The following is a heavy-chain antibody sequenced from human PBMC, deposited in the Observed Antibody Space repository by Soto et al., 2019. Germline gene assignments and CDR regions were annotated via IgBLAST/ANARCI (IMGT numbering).Heavy chain of an antibody. J-gene: IGHJ6*02. CDR2: IYYSGDT. Sequence: PSETPSLTCTVSGGSINSGGYYWTWIRQHPGRGLESIGYIYYSGDTYYNPSLKSRLSISLDTSKNQFSLKLTSVTAADTAIYYCARFPSRAHYFAMDVWGHGTAVTVSS. D-gene: IGHD2-2*01. CDR1: GGSINSGGYY. V-gene: IGHV4-31*03. CDR3: ARFPSRAHYFAMDV.